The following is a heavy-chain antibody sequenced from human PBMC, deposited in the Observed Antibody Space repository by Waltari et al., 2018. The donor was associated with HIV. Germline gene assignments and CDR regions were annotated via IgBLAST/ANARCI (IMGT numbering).Heavy chain of an antibody. V-gene: IGHV4-38-2*02. CDR3: ARDQDYYDSSGYTCYAFDP. Sequence: QVRLQESGPGLVKPSETLSLTCSVSGSSISSRYYWGWIRQAPGKGLELIWSIYRTGTTDYNPSLNRRVSVSLNMSKNQFSLKLSSVTAADTAVYYCARDQDYYDSSGYTCYAFDPWGQGTMVIVSS. J-gene: IGHJ3*01. CDR2: IYRTGTT. CDR1: GSSISSRYY. D-gene: IGHD3-22*01.